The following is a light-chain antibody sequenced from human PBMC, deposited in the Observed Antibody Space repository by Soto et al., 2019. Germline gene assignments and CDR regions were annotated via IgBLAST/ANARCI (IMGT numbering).Light chain of an antibody. CDR1: SSDVGGYDH. CDR3: SSDAGNYNYV. V-gene: IGLV2-8*01. Sequence: QSAPTQPPSASGSLGQSVTIPCTGTSSDVGGYDHVSWYQQHPGKAPKLMIYEVTKRPAGVPDRFSGSKSGNTASLTVSGLQAEDEADYYCSSDAGNYNYVFGTGTQLTVL. J-gene: IGLJ1*01. CDR2: EVT.